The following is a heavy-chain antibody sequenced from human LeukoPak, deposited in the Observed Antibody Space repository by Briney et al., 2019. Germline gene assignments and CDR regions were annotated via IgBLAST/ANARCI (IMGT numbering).Heavy chain of an antibody. CDR2: SSDSGGNT. Sequence: GGPLRLSCAASRFTFSSYAMSWVREAPGKGLEWVSTSSDSGGNTYYADSVKGRFTISRDNSKNTLYLQMNSLRAEDTAVYYCARGGYHASFDYWGQETLVTVSS. CDR3: ARGGYHASFDY. CDR1: RFTFSSYA. J-gene: IGHJ4*02. D-gene: IGHD1-26*01. V-gene: IGHV3-23*01.